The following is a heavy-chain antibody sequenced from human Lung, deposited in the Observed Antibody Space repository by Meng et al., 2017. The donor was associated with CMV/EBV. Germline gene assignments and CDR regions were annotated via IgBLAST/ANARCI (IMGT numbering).Heavy chain of an antibody. V-gene: IGHV3-33*06. D-gene: IGHD4/OR15-4a*01. CDR2: IWYDGKTK. CDR1: GFTFSNYG. CDR3: AKDDYRTPPPDAFDI. Sequence: LTXXASGFTFSNYGMHWVRQAPGKGLEWVAVIWYDGKTKYYADSVKGRFSISRDNSKYTLYLQMNSLRADDTAVYYCAKDDYRTPPPDAFDIWGQETXVTVAS. J-gene: IGHJ3*02.